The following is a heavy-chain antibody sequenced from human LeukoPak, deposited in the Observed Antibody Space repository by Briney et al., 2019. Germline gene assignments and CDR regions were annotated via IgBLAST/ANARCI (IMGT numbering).Heavy chain of an antibody. Sequence: GGSLRLSCAASGFSFTSYWMSWVRQAPGKGLEWVANIKQDGNEKYYADSVKGRFTISRDNAKNSLDLQMNSLRAEDTAVYYCARDTLGEGEDANYAVYYFDYWGQGSVVTVSS. D-gene: IGHD4/OR15-4a*01. J-gene: IGHJ4*02. CDR2: IKQDGNEK. V-gene: IGHV3-7*01. CDR1: GFSFTSYW. CDR3: ARDTLGEGEDANYAVYYFDY.